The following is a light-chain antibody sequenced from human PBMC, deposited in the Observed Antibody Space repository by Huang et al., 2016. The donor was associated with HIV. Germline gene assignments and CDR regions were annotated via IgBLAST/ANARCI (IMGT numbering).Light chain of an antibody. V-gene: IGKV1-27*01. CDR2: AAS. J-gene: IGKJ1*01. Sequence: PKLLIYAASTLQSGVSSRFSGSGYGLDFTLTITNLQPEDIATYYCQKYNSAPRTFGQGTKLEVK. CDR3: QKYNSAPRT.